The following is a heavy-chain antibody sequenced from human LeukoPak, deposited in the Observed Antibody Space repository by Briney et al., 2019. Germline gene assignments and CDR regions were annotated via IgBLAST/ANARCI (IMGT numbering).Heavy chain of an antibody. V-gene: IGHV3-23*01. CDR3: AKSMYRGVIITPFGY. CDR2: SSGSGGST. Sequence: PGGSLRLSCAASGFTFSSYAMSWVRQAPGKGLEWVSASSGSGGSTYYADSVKGRFTISRDNSKNTLYLQMNSLRAEDTAVYYCAKSMYRGVIITPFGYWGQGTLVTVSS. CDR1: GFTFSSYA. J-gene: IGHJ4*02. D-gene: IGHD3-10*01.